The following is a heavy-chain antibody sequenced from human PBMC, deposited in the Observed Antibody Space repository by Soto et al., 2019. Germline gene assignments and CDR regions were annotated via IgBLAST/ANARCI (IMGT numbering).Heavy chain of an antibody. CDR3: ARVPDGIAAAGVYYYYGMDV. D-gene: IGHD6-13*01. Sequence: GGSLRLSCAASGFTFSSYAMHWVRQAPGKGLEWVAVISYDGSNKYYADSVKGRFTMSRDNSKNTLYLQMNSLRAEDTAVYYCARVPDGIAAAGVYYYYGMDVWGQGTTVTVSS. J-gene: IGHJ6*02. V-gene: IGHV3-30-3*01. CDR2: ISYDGSNK. CDR1: GFTFSSYA.